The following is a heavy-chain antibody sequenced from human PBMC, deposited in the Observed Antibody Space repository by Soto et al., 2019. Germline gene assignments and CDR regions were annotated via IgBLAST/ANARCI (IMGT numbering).Heavy chain of an antibody. V-gene: IGHV3-74*01. CDR3: ARGPVPAAMYYYYYMDV. CDR2: INSDGSST. D-gene: IGHD2-2*01. Sequence: GGSLRLSCAASGFTFSSYWMHWVRQAPGKGLVWVSRINSDGSSTSYADSVKGRFTISRDNAKNTLYLQMNSLRAEDTAVYYCARGPVPAAMYYYYYMDVWGKGTTVTVSS. CDR1: GFTFSSYW. J-gene: IGHJ6*03.